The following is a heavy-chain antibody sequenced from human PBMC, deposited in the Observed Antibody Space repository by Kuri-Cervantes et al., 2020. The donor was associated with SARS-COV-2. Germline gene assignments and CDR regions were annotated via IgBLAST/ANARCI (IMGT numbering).Heavy chain of an antibody. CDR3: ARGRKYCRSTSCYTVWYFDL. D-gene: IGHD2-2*02. J-gene: IGHJ2*01. V-gene: IGHV1-2*02. Sequence: ASVKVSCKASGYTFIGYYMHWVRQAPGQGLEGMGWINPKSGASSYAQKFQGRVTMTRATSINTVYMELSTLRSDDTAVYYCARGRKYCRSTSCYTVWYFDLWGRGTLVTVSS. CDR2: INPKSGAS. CDR1: GYTFIGYY.